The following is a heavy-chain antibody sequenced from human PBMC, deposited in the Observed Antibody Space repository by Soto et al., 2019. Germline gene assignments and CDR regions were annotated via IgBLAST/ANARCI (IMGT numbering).Heavy chain of an antibody. CDR2: INPYTGGT. J-gene: IGHJ6*02. CDR1: GYTFTGYY. CDR3: ATLFQHCGGDWYRGPYSGMDV. Sequence: QVQLVQSGSEVKEPGASVKVSCKASGYTFTGYYVLWVRQAPGQGPECMGWINPYTGGTNYAQKVQGRVTMSRDTSISTSYMERITLISDDTAVYYCATLFQHCGGDWYRGPYSGMDVWGQGTTVTVSS. V-gene: IGHV1-2*02. D-gene: IGHD2-21*02.